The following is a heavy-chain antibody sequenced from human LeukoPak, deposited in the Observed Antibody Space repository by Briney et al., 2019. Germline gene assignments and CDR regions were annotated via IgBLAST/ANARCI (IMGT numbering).Heavy chain of an antibody. J-gene: IGHJ4*02. CDR3: AKDLLVRGIMSPTEIDY. CDR2: ISGSGGST. CDR1: GFTFSSYG. D-gene: IGHD3-10*01. V-gene: IGHV3-23*01. Sequence: GGSLRLSCAGSGFTFSSYGMSWVRQAPGKGLEWVSGISGSGGSTYYADSVKGRFTISRDNSKNTLYLQMNSLRAEDTAVYYCAKDLLVRGIMSPTEIDYWGQGTLVTVSS.